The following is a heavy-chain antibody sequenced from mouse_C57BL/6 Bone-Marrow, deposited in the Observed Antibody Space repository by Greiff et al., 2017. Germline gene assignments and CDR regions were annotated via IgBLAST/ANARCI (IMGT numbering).Heavy chain of an antibody. D-gene: IGHD2-3*01. J-gene: IGHJ3*01. CDR1: GFTFSDYG. V-gene: IGHV5-17*01. CDR2: ISSGSSTI. CDR3: ARGGYSAWFAY. Sequence: EVKLMESGGGLVKPGGSLKLSCAASGFTFSDYGMHWVRQAPEKGLEWVAYISSGSSTIYYADPVKGRFTISRDNAKNTLFLQMTSLRSEDTAMYYCARGGYSAWFAYWGQGSLVTVSA.